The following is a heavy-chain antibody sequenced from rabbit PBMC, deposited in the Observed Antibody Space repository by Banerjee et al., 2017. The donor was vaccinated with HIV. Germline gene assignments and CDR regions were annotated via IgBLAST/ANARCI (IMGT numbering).Heavy chain of an antibody. D-gene: IGHD6-1*01. CDR2: IDTDSSGST. CDR1: GFSFSNKYV. J-gene: IGHJ4*01. V-gene: IGHV1S45*01. Sequence: QEQLEESGGGLVKPEGSLTLTCKASGFSFSNKYVMSWVRQAPGKGLEWIACIDTDSSGSTDYASWAKGRFTISKTSSTTVTLQMTSLTAADTATYFCARAGAPGNGYDLWGQGTLVTDS. CDR3: ARAGAPGNGYDL.